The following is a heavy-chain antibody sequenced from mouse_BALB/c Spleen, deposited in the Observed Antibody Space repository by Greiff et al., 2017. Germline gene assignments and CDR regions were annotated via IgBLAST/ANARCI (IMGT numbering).Heavy chain of an antibody. CDR2: ISCYNGAT. CDR3: ARRHITTVGFDY. CDR1: GYSFTGYY. Sequence: LVKTGASVKISCKASGYSFTGYYMHWVKQSHGKSLEWIGYISCYNGATSYNQKFKGKATFTVDTSSSTAYMQFNSLTSEDSAVYYCARRHITTVGFDYWGQGTTLTVSS. J-gene: IGHJ2*01. D-gene: IGHD1-1*01. V-gene: IGHV1S34*01.